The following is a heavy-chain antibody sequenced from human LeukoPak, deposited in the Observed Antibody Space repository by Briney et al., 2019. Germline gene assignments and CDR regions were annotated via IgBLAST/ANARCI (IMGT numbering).Heavy chain of an antibody. D-gene: IGHD6-25*01. Sequence: SETLSLTCTVSGGSISSYYWSWIRQPPGKGLEWIGYIYYSGSTNYNPSLKSRVTISVDTSKNQFSLKLSSVTAADTAVYYCARGGVHVQAFDYWGQGTLVTVSS. J-gene: IGHJ4*02. V-gene: IGHV4-59*12. CDR2: IYYSGST. CDR3: ARGGVHVQAFDY. CDR1: GGSISSYY.